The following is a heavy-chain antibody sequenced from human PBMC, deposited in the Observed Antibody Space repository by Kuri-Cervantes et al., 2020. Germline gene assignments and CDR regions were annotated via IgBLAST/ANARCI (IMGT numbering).Heavy chain of an antibody. CDR2: INTNTGNP. J-gene: IGHJ6*02. V-gene: IGHV7-4-1*02. CDR3: ARGMRYYDILTGYHGADHYYGMDV. D-gene: IGHD3-9*01. CDR1: GYTFTSYA. Sequence: ASVKVSCKASGYTFTSYAMNWVRQAPGQGLEWMGWINTNTGNPTYAQGFTGRFVFSLDTSVSTAYLQISSLKAEDTAVYYCARGMRYYDILTGYHGADHYYGMDVWGQGTTVTVSS.